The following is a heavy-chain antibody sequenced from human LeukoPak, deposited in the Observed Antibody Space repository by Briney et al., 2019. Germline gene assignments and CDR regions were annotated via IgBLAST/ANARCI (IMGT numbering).Heavy chain of an antibody. J-gene: IGHJ4*02. V-gene: IGHV3-7*01. CDR1: GFTAGFTFSTSY. Sequence: GGSLRLSCETPGFTAGFTFSTSYMTWVRQAPGMGLEWVAEIGPDGSGPVYVDSVKGRFTISRDNAKNSLYLQMNSLRVEETAVYYCARDFSWRQFDYWGLGTLVTVSS. CDR2: IGPDGSGP. CDR3: ARDFSWRQFDY.